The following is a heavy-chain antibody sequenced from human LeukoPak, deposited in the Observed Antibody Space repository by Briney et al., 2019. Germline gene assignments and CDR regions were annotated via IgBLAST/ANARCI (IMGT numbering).Heavy chain of an antibody. D-gene: IGHD1-20*01. CDR3: ASPSYITVTPYYYYGMDV. CDR1: RGTFSSYA. V-gene: IGHV1-69*13. Sequence: ASVKVPCKASRGTFSSYAISWVRQAPGQGLEWIGGIIPMFGTANYAEKFQGRVTITADEPTSTVYMEVSSLRSEDTAVYSCASPSYITVTPYYYYGMDVWGQGTTVTVSS. CDR2: IIPMFGTA. J-gene: IGHJ6*02.